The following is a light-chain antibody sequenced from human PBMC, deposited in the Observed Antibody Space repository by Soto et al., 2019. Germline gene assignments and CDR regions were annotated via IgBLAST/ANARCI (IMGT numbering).Light chain of an antibody. CDR3: SSYTTSNTRQIV. V-gene: IGLV2-14*01. Sequence: QSALTQPASVSGSPGQSITISCTGTSSDVGGYNYVSWYQQHPGKAPKFMIYDVSNRPSGVSNRFSGSKSDNTASLTISGLQGEDEADYYCSSYTTSNTRQIVFGTGTKLTVL. J-gene: IGLJ1*01. CDR2: DVS. CDR1: SSDVGGYNY.